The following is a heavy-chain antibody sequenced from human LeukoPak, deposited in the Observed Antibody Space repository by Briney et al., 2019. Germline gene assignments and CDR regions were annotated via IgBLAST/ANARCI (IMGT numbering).Heavy chain of an antibody. V-gene: IGHV4-39*01. J-gene: IGHJ4*02. CDR1: GGSISSSSYY. Sequence: SETLSPTCTVSGGSISSSSYYWGWIRQPPGKGLEWIGSLYYSGSTHYNPSLKSRVTISVDTSKNQFSLKLSSVTAADTAVYYCANSANYGGNSGFFDYWGQGTLVTVSS. D-gene: IGHD4-23*01. CDR3: ANSANYGGNSGFFDY. CDR2: LYYSGST.